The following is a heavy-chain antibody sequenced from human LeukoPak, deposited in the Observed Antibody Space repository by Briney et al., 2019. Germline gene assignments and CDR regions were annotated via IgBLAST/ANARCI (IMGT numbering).Heavy chain of an antibody. Sequence: GGSLRLSCAASGFTFSSYGMHWVRQAPGKGLEWVAVISYDGSNKYYADSVKGRFTISRDNSKNTLYLQMNSLRAEDTAVYYCARGLPRRDGYTEKTQGDYWGQGTLVTVSS. CDR3: ARGLPRRDGYTEKTQGDY. CDR1: GFTFSSYG. D-gene: IGHD5-24*01. J-gene: IGHJ4*02. V-gene: IGHV3-30*03. CDR2: ISYDGSNK.